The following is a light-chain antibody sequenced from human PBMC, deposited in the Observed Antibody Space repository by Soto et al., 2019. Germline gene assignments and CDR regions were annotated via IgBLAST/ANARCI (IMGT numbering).Light chain of an antibody. J-gene: IGLJ1*01. CDR3: SSYTSSSTLDV. CDR1: SSDVDGYNY. V-gene: IGLV2-14*01. CDR2: EVS. Sequence: QSVLTQPASVSGSPGQSITISCTGTSSDVDGYNYVSWYQQHPGKAPKLMIYEVSNRPSGVSNRFSGSKSGNTASLTISGLQAEDAADYYCSSYTSSSTLDVFGTGTKLTVL.